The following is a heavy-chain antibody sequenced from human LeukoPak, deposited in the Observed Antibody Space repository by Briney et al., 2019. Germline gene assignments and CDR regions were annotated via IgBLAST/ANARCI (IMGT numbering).Heavy chain of an antibody. CDR1: GYTFTSYY. CDR2: INPTGGST. V-gene: IGHV1-46*01. D-gene: IGHD2-21*02. Sequence: ASVKVSCKASGYTFTSYYMHWVRQAPGQGLEWMGLINPTGGSTGYAQKFQGRVTVTRDMSTSTDYMELSSLRAEDTAVYYCARDVTSPEAFDIWGQGTMVTVSS. CDR3: ARDVTSPEAFDI. J-gene: IGHJ3*02.